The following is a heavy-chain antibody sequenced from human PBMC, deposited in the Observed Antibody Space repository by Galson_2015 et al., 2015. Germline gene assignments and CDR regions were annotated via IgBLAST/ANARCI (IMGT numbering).Heavy chain of an antibody. CDR2: IRGSGGST. CDR3: AKLGTFGVVNWFDP. D-gene: IGHD3-3*01. Sequence: SLRLSCAASGFTFSSYAMRWVRQAPGKGLEWVSAIRGSGGSTYYADSVKGRFTISRDNSKNTLYLQMNGQRAEDTAVYYCAKLGTFGVVNWFDPWGQGTLVTVSS. V-gene: IGHV3-23*01. CDR1: GFTFSSYA. J-gene: IGHJ5*02.